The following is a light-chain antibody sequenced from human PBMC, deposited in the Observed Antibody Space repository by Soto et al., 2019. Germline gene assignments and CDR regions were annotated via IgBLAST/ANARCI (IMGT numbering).Light chain of an antibody. CDR2: AAS. J-gene: IGKJ1*01. V-gene: IGKV1D-16*01. CDR1: QGISSY. Sequence: DIQMTQSPSSVSSWVGDIFTITCRSSQGISSYLAWYQQKPGKAPKLLIYAASNLQSGVPSRFSGSGFGTDFTLTISSLQPDDFATYYCQHYNSYSEAFGQGTKVDIK. CDR3: QHYNSYSEA.